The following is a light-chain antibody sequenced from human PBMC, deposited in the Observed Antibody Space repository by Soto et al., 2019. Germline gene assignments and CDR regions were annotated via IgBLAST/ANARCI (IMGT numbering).Light chain of an antibody. CDR3: NSFRVTHLYV. CDR1: STDVGGYNA. CDR2: EVT. Sequence: HHASLSGSPGQTVTISCTASSTDVGGYNAVSWYQHHPGKAPKLIIYEVTHRPSVVSDRFSASKSGNTASLTISGLQAEDEADYYCNSFRVTHLYVFGAGPKVTVL. J-gene: IGLJ1*01. V-gene: IGLV2-14*01.